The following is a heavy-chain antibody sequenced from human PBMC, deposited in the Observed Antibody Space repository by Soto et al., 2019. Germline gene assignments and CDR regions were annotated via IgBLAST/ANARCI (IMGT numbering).Heavy chain of an antibody. J-gene: IGHJ6*03. CDR3: ATTSYSSGWYFGSPRDYYYMDV. CDR2: FDPEDGET. V-gene: IGHV1-24*01. CDR1: GYTLTELS. Sequence: QVQLVQSGAEVKKPGASVKVSCKVSGYTLTELSMHWVRQAPGKGLEWMGGFDPEDGETIYAQKFQGRVTMTEDTSTDTAYMELSSLRSEDTAVYYWATTSYSSGWYFGSPRDYYYMDVCGKGTTVTVSS. D-gene: IGHD6-19*01.